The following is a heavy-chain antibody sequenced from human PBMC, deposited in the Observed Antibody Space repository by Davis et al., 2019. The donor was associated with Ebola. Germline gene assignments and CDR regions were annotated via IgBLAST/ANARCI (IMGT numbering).Heavy chain of an antibody. D-gene: IGHD2/OR15-2a*01. CDR1: GDSISSGGHS. J-gene: IGHJ3*02. Sequence: MPSETLSLTCVVSGDSISSGGHSWNWIRQPPGKGLEWIGCIFHTGTTNYSPSLKSRVTISLDRSKNQFSLKLSSVTAADTAVYYCARYFGAFDIWGQGTMVTVSS. CDR3: ARYFGAFDI. CDR2: IFHTGTT. V-gene: IGHV4-30-2*01.